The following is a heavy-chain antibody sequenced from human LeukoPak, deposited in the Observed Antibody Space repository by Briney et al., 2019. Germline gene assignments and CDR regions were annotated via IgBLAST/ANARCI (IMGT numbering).Heavy chain of an antibody. J-gene: IGHJ5*02. CDR1: RFTFSSYA. CDR3: ARLPAAINGYFEP. D-gene: IGHD2-2*01. CDR2: ISGGGAGT. Sequence: GGSLRLSCAASRFTFSSYAMSWVRQAPGQGLEWVSAISGGGAGTYYADSVKGRFTISRDNSKNTLYLQMYSPRAEDTAVYYCARLPAAINGYFEPWGQGTLVTVSS. V-gene: IGHV3-23*01.